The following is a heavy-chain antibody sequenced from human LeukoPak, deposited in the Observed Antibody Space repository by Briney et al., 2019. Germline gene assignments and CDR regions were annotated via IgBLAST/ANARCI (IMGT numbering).Heavy chain of an antibody. CDR1: GFTLSDYY. V-gene: IGHV3-11*01. J-gene: IGHJ4*02. Sequence: PGGSLRLSCAASGFTLSDYYMSWIRQAPGKGLEWVSYISSSGSTIYYADSVKGRFTISRDNAKNSLYLQMNSLRAEDTAVYYCAKDRHLIAVAFDYWGQGTLVTVSS. CDR2: ISSSGSTI. D-gene: IGHD6-19*01. CDR3: AKDRHLIAVAFDY.